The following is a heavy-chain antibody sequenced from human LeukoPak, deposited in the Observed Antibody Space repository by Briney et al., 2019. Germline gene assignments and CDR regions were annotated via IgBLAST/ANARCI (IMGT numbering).Heavy chain of an antibody. CDR3: AKDHYDYVWGSYRADY. J-gene: IGHJ4*02. CDR2: ISGSGGST. D-gene: IGHD3-16*02. V-gene: IGHV3-23*01. CDR1: GFTFSSYA. Sequence: GGSLRLSCAASGFTFSSYAMSWVRQAPGKGLEWVSAISGSGGSTYYADSVKGRFTISRDNSKNTLYLQMNSPRAEDTAVYYCAKDHYDYVWGSYRADYWGQGTLVTVSS.